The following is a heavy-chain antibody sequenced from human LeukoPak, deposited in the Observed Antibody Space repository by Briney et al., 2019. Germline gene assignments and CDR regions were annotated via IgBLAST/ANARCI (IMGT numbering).Heavy chain of an antibody. CDR1: GYTFTGYY. Sequence: ASVKVSCQASGYTFTGYYMHWVRPAPGQGLEWMGWINPNSGGTNHAQKFQGRVTMTRDTSISTAYMELSRLTSDDTAVYYCARGPVYNWNDGDFDYWGQGTLVTVSS. J-gene: IGHJ4*02. CDR2: INPNSGGT. CDR3: ARGPVYNWNDGDFDY. V-gene: IGHV1-2*02. D-gene: IGHD1-20*01.